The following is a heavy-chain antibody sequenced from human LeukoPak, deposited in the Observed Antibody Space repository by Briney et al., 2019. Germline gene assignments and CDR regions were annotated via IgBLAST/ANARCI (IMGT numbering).Heavy chain of an antibody. D-gene: IGHD6-13*01. CDR1: GFTFSDYY. V-gene: IGHV3-11*06. CDR2: ISSSSSYI. J-gene: IGHJ4*02. CDR3: ARDLAGGSRDLDY. Sequence: KAGGSLRLSCAASGFTFSDYYMSWIRQAPGKGLEWVSSISSSSSYIYYADSVKGRFTISRDNAKNSLYLQMNSLRAEDTAVYYCARDLAGGSRDLDYWGQGTLVTVSS.